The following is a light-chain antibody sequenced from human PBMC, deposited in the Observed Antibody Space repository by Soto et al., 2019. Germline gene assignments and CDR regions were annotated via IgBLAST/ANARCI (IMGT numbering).Light chain of an antibody. Sequence: EIVLTQSPGTLSLPPGERATLSCRASQSVRSNYLAWYQQKPGQAPRLLIYNSSTRATGIPDRFSGSGSGTDFTLTISRLEPEDFALYYCQQYRDLPQTFGQGTKVDIK. CDR2: NSS. J-gene: IGKJ1*01. CDR3: QQYRDLPQT. CDR1: QSVRSNY. V-gene: IGKV3-20*01.